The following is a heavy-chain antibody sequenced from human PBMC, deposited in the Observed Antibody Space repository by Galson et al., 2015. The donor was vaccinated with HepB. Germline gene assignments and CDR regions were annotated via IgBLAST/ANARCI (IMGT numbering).Heavy chain of an antibody. CDR2: ISSSAVYT. Sequence: SLRLSCAASGFTFSDYYMSWIRQAPGEGLEWISYISSSAVYTNYADSVKGRFNIARHNARNSLFLQINSLRAYDTAVYYCTRVADADYGDHSYFDYWGQGTLVTVSS. D-gene: IGHD4-17*01. V-gene: IGHV3-11*06. J-gene: IGHJ4*02. CDR3: TRVADADYGDHSYFDY. CDR1: GFTFSDYY.